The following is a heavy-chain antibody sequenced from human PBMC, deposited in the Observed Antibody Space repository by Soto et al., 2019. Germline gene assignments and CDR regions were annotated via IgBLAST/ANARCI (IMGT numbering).Heavy chain of an antibody. J-gene: IGHJ4*02. CDR3: VGTTIGSAYFDN. V-gene: IGHV5-51*01. Sequence: GESLKISCKGSGYRLITYWIGWVRQMPGKGLEWMGIIYPGNSDARYSPSFQGQVTISVDKSISTAYLHWSSLKASDTAMFYCVGTTIGSAYFDNWGQGTMVTVSS. CDR2: IYPGNSDA. D-gene: IGHD4-17*01. CDR1: GYRLITYW.